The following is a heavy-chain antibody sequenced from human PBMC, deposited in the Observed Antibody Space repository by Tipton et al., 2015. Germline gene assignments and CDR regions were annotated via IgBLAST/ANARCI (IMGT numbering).Heavy chain of an antibody. CDR1: GGSITTGGYY. J-gene: IGHJ6*02. Sequence: GLVKPSETTSLTCTVSGGSITTGGYYWGWIRQPPGKGLEWIGRMYYSGGRDYNPSLKSRVTISVDTSKNQFSLKLSSVTAADTAVYYCAREFCGGDCSFSYYYGMDVWGQGTTVTVSS. V-gene: IGHV4-39*07. D-gene: IGHD2-21*02. CDR3: AREFCGGDCSFSYYYGMDV. CDR2: MYYSGGR.